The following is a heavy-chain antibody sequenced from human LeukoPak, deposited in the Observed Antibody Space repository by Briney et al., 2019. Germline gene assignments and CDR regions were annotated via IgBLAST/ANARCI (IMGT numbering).Heavy chain of an antibody. CDR2: ISAYNGNT. V-gene: IGHV1-18*01. CDR3: ARASGSGWYNWFAP. J-gene: IGHJ5*02. CDR1: RYTLSDQG. Sequence: ASDKVSRNASRYTLSDQGTSWVRQTPGQGPEWMAWISAYNGNTNYAQKLQGRLTMTTDTSTRTAYMELRSLRSDDPAVSYCARASGSGWYNWFAPRGQGNLVTVSS. D-gene: IGHD6-19*01.